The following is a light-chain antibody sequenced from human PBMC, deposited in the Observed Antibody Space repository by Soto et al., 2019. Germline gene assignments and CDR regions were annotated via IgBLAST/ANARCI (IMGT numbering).Light chain of an antibody. CDR2: EGS. CDR1: SSDVGNYNL. CDR3: CSYANSGTLI. V-gene: IGLV2-23*01. Sequence: QSALTQPASVSGSPGQSITISRTGTSSDVGNYNLVSWYQQHPGKAPKLIIYEGSARPSGVSNRFSGSKSGNTASLTISGLQAEDEADYYCCSYANSGTLIFGGGTKLTVL. J-gene: IGLJ2*01.